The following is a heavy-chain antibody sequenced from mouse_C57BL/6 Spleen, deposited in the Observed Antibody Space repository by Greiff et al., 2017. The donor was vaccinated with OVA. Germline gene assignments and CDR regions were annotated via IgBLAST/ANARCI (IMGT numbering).Heavy chain of an antibody. V-gene: IGHV1-64*01. Sequence: QVQLQQPGAELVKPGASVKLSCKASGYTFTSYWMHWVKQRPGQGLEWIGMIHPNSGSTNYNEKFKSKATLTVDKSSSTAYMQLSRLTSEDSAVYYCAREPLTTVVATRYFDVWGTGTTVTVSS. J-gene: IGHJ1*03. CDR2: IHPNSGST. D-gene: IGHD1-1*01. CDR1: GYTFTSYW. CDR3: AREPLTTVVATRYFDV.